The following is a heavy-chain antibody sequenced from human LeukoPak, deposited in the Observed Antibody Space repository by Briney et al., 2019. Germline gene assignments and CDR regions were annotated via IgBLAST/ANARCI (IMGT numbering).Heavy chain of an antibody. J-gene: IGHJ5*02. V-gene: IGHV1-18*01. D-gene: IGHD5-18*01. CDR3: ARDPGGYSSRGSGFDP. CDR2: ISVYNGDT. CDR1: GYTFISSG. Sequence: ASVKVSCKASGYTFISSGISWVRQAPGQGLEWVGWISVYNGDTEYARKFQGRVTVTTDTSTSTAYLELNSLTSDDTAVYYCARDPGGYSSRGSGFDPWGQGTLVTVSS.